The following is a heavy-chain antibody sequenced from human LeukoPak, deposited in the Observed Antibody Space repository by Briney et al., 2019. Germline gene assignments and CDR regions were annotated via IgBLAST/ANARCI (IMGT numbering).Heavy chain of an antibody. CDR1: GGSISSGSYY. Sequence: PSQTLSLTCTVSGGSISSGSYYWSWIRQPAGKGLEWIGRIYTSGSTNYNPSLKSRVTISVDTSKNQFSLKLSSVTAADTAVYYCARVTIRENCDYWGQGTLVTVSS. CDR3: ARVTIRENCDY. J-gene: IGHJ4*02. V-gene: IGHV4-61*02. CDR2: IYTSGST. D-gene: IGHD4-11*01.